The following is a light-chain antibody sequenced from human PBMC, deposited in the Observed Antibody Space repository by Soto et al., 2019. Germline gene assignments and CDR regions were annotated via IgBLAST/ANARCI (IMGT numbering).Light chain of an antibody. J-gene: IGKJ5*01. CDR3: QQYKSWPPIT. CDR2: DAS. CDR1: QSVTTY. V-gene: IGKV3-11*01. Sequence: EVVLTQSPDTLSLSPGDRATLSCRASQSVTTYLAWYQQKPGQAPRLLIYDASTRAADIPARFSGSGSGTDFTLTISSLQSEDFAIYYCQQYKSWPPITFGQGTRLEIK.